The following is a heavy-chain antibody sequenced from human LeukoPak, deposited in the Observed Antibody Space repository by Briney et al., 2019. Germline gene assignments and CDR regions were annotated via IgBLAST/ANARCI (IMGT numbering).Heavy chain of an antibody. CDR3: ARDPYYYDSSGGIN. CDR1: GFTFSSYS. V-gene: IGHV3-21*01. CDR2: ISSSSSYI. Sequence: PGGSLRLSCAASGFTFSSYSMTWVRQAPGKGLEWVSSISSSSSYIYYADSVKGRFTISRDNAKNSLYLQMNSLRAEDTAVYYCARDPYYYDSSGGINWGQGTLVTVSS. D-gene: IGHD3-22*01. J-gene: IGHJ4*02.